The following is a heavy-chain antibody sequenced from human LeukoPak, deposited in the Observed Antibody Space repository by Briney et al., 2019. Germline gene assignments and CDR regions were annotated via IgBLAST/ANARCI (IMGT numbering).Heavy chain of an antibody. Sequence: SETLSLTCTVSGGSIGTHYWSWIRQPPGKGLEWIGYIHYSGSTNYNPSLKSRVTISVDTSKNQFSLKLNSETTADTAVYYCAKDAAYNPFDYWGQGTLVTVSS. CDR2: IHYSGST. CDR1: GGSIGTHY. CDR3: AKDAAYNPFDY. J-gene: IGHJ4*02. V-gene: IGHV4-59*11. D-gene: IGHD5-24*01.